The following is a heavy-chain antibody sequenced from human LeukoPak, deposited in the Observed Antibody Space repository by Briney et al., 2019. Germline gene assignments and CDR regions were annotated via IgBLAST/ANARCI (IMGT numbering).Heavy chain of an antibody. CDR2: IYYSGST. Sequence: SETLSLTCTVSGGSVSSGSYYWSWIWQPPGKGLEWIGYIYYSGSTNYNPSLKSRVTISVDTSKNQFSLKLSSVTAADTAVYYCAGVRYEFWGCYYLFDYWGQGTLVTVSS. CDR1: GGSVSSGSYY. V-gene: IGHV4-61*01. J-gene: IGHJ4*02. CDR3: AGVRYEFWGCYYLFDY. D-gene: IGHD3-3*01.